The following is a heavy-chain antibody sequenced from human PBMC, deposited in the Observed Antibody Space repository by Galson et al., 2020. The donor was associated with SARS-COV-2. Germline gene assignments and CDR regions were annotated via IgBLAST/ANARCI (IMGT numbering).Heavy chain of an antibody. CDR1: GFTFSSYA. CDR2: ISGSGGST. CDR3: AKWGRDSSGWTAFDY. Sequence: GGSLRLSCAASGFTFSSYAMSWVRQAPGKGLEWVSAISGSGGSTYYADSVKGRFTISRDNSKNTLYLQMNSLRAEDTAVYYCAKWGRDSSGWTAFDYWGQGTLVTVSS. V-gene: IGHV3-23*01. J-gene: IGHJ4*02. D-gene: IGHD6-19*01.